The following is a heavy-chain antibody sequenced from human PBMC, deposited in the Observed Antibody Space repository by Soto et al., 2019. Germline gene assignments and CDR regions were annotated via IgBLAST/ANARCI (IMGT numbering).Heavy chain of an antibody. D-gene: IGHD2-15*01. J-gene: IGHJ3*02. CDR1: GGSISSGSYY. V-gene: IGHV4-31*03. Sequence: SETLSLTCTVSGGSISSGSYYWSWIRQHPGKGLEWIGYIYYSGSTYYNPSLKSRVTISVDTSKNQFSLKLSSVTAADTAVYYCSRCCYGNDAFDIWGQGRMFTVGS. CDR3: SRCCYGNDAFDI. CDR2: IYYSGST.